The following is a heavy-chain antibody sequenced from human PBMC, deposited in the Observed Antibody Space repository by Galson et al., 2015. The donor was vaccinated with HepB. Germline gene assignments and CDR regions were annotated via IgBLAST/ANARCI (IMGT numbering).Heavy chain of an antibody. D-gene: IGHD3-22*01. CDR3: ARCPTYYYDSSGYYPTEEYFQH. CDR1: GFTFSSYS. J-gene: IGHJ1*01. Sequence: SLRLSCAASGFTFSSYSMNWVRQAPGKGLEWVSSISSSSSYIYYAGSVKGRFTISRDNAKNSLYLQMNSLRAEDTAVYYCARCPTYYYDSSGYYPTEEYFQHWGQGTLVTVSS. CDR2: ISSSSSYI. V-gene: IGHV3-21*01.